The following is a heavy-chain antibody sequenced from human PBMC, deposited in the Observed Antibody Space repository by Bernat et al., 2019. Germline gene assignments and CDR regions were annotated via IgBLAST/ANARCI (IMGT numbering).Heavy chain of an antibody. CDR3: VRDNANWAFDC. Sequence: EVQLVESGGGVIQPGGSLRLTCAPSGFIFNAYVMHWVSQAPGMGLEWVSRISHDSSETSYADSVKGRFTISRYNIKNSLYLQMNSLRVEDTALYYCVRDNANWAFDCWGRGTLVTVSS. CDR1: GFIFNAYV. J-gene: IGHJ4*02. D-gene: IGHD7-27*01. CDR2: ISHDSSET. V-gene: IGHV3-43*02.